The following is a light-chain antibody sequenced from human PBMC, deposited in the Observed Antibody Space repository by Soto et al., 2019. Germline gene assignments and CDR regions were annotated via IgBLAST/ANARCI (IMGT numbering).Light chain of an antibody. CDR3: QSYDSNLSVV. V-gene: IGLV1-40*01. CDR2: GNS. Sequence: QSVLTQPPSVSGAPGQRVNISCTGSSSNIGAGYDVHWYQQLPGTAPKLLIYGNSNRPSGVPDRFSGSKSGTSASLAITGLQAEDEADYYCQSYDSNLSVVFGGGTKLTVL. J-gene: IGLJ2*01. CDR1: SSNIGAGYD.